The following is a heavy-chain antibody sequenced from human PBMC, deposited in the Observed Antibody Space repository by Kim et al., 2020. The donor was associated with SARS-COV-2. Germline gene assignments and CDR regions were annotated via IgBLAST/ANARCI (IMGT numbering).Heavy chain of an antibody. D-gene: IGHD5-12*01. CDR3: ARGRDSGYSQPGDAFDI. V-gene: IGHV3-30*01. Sequence: LKGRFTISRDSSKNTLYLQMNSLRGDDTSVYHCARGRDSGYSQPGDAFDIWGQGTIVTVSS. J-gene: IGHJ3*02.